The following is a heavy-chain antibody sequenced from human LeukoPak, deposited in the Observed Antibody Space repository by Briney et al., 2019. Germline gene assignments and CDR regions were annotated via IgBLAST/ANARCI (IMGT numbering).Heavy chain of an antibody. CDR3: ARHLRAYSSSWYFDY. CDR1: GYSFTSHW. V-gene: IGHV5-10-1*01. D-gene: IGHD6-13*01. J-gene: IGHJ4*02. Sequence: GVSLKISCKGSGYSFTSHWISWVRQMPGKGLEWVGRIAPSDPYTNYSPSFQGHVTISADKSINTAYLQWSSLKASDAAMYYCARHLRAYSSSWYFDYWGQGTLVTVSS. CDR2: IAPSDPYT.